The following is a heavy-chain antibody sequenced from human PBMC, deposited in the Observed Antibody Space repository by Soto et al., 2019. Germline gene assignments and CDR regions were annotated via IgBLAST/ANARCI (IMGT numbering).Heavy chain of an antibody. CDR3: AKEYYDFWSGWSYYGMDV. V-gene: IGHV3-30*18. Sequence: QVQLVESGGGVVQPGRSLRLSCAASGFTFSSYGMHWVRQAPGKGLEWVAVISYDGSNKYYADSVKGRFTISRDNSKNTPDLQMNSLGAEDTAVYYCAKEYYDFWSGWSYYGMDVWGQGTTVTVSS. CDR2: ISYDGSNK. J-gene: IGHJ6*02. D-gene: IGHD3-3*01. CDR1: GFTFSSYG.